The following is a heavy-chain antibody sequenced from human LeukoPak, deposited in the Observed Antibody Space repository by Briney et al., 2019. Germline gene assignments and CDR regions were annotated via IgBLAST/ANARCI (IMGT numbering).Heavy chain of an antibody. CDR2: ISDSGDT. J-gene: IGHJ3*02. CDR3: ARDLYYDTSGYFNDTFDM. D-gene: IGHD3-22*01. Sequence: SETLSLTCTVSGVSISSYYWSWIRQPPGKGLEWIGHISDSGDTNYNPSLKSRVTISVDTSKKQFSLKLSSVTTADPAVYYCARDLYYDTSGYFNDTFDMWGQGTLVTVSS. V-gene: IGHV4-59*01. CDR1: GVSISSYY.